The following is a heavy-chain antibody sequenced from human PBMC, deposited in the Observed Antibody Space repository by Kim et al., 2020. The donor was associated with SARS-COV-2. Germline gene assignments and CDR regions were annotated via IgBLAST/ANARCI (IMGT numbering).Heavy chain of an antibody. CDR2: INHSGIT. CDR1: GGSFSGYY. J-gene: IGHJ4*02. Sequence: SETLSLTCAVYGGSFSGYYWSWIRQPPGKGLEWIGEINHSGITNYNPSLKSRVTISVDTSKNQFSLKLSSVTAADTAVYYCARGFGGNSLFDYWGQGTLVTVSS. V-gene: IGHV4-34*01. CDR3: ARGFGGNSLFDY. D-gene: IGHD2-21*02.